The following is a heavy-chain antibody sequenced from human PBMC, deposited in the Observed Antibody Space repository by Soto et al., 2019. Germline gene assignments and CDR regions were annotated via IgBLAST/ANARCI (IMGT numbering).Heavy chain of an antibody. Sequence: PSETLSLTCTVSGGSISSYYWSWIRQPPGKGLEWIGYIYYSGSTNYNPSLKSRVTISVDTSKNQFSLKLSSVTAADTAVYYCARVAELSIVGATHLDYWGQGTLVTVSS. V-gene: IGHV4-59*01. CDR3: ARVAELSIVGATHLDY. CDR1: GGSISSYY. J-gene: IGHJ4*02. D-gene: IGHD1-26*01. CDR2: IYYSGST.